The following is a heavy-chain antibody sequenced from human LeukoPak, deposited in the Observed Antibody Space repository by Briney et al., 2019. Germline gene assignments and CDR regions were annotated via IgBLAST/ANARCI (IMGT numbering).Heavy chain of an antibody. CDR3: ARSAVSGSDSYFDS. V-gene: IGHV3-48*03. J-gene: IGHJ4*02. CDR1: GFGFQIYQ. CDR2: IDWDSGNI. D-gene: IGHD5-12*01. Sequence: GGSLRLAREPSGFGFQIYQMNWVRQAPGKWLEWVSSIDWDSGNIYHTDSVTGRLATSRDNAVKPLYLQMNSLRPEDTAFYYCARSAVSGSDSYFDSWGRGTLVTVSS.